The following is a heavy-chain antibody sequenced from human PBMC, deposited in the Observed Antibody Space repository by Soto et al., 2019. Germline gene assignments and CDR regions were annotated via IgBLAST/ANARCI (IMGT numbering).Heavy chain of an antibody. J-gene: IGHJ6*02. CDR2: IKSKTDGGTT. CDR1: GFTFSNAW. V-gene: IGHV3-15*01. D-gene: IGHD3-3*01. CDR3: TTDRSITIFGVYYYYGMDV. Sequence: GSLRLSCAASGFTFSNAWMSWVRQAPGKGLEWVGRIKSKTDGGTTDYAAPVKGRFTISRDDSKNTLYLQMNSLKTEDTAVYYCTTDRSITIFGVYYYYGMDVWGQGTTVTVSS.